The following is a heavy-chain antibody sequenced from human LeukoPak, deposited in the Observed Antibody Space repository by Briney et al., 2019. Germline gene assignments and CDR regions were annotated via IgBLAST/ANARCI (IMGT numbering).Heavy chain of an antibody. D-gene: IGHD3-10*01. CDR1: GYTFTSYA. V-gene: IGHV1-3*01. Sequence: ASVKVSCKASGYTFTSYAMHWVRQAPGQRLEWMGWINAGNGNTKYSLKFQGRVTITRDTSASTAYMELSSLRSEDTAVYYCASKHGSGSYFDYWGQGTLVTVSS. CDR3: ASKHGSGSYFDY. J-gene: IGHJ4*02. CDR2: INAGNGNT.